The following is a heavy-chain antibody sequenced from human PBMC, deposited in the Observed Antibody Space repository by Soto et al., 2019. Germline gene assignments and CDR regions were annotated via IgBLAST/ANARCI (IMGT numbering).Heavy chain of an antibody. CDR1: GFTFSSYS. CDR3: ARDVFPGIAVAGTWFDP. J-gene: IGHJ5*02. Sequence: EVHLVESGGGLVQPGGSLRLSCAASGFTFSSYSMNWVRQAPGKGLEWVSYISTTSSPIYYADSVRGRFTISRDDAKNSLYLQLNVLRDEDTAVYYCARDVFPGIAVAGTWFDPWGQGVLVTVSS. V-gene: IGHV3-48*02. D-gene: IGHD6-19*01. CDR2: ISTTSSPI.